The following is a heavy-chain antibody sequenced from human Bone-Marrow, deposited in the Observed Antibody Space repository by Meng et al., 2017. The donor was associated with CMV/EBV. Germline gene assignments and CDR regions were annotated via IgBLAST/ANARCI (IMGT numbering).Heavy chain of an antibody. V-gene: IGHV1-2*02. D-gene: IGHD3-10*01. Sequence: ASVKVSCKASGYTFTGYYMHWVRQAPGQGLEWMGWINPNSGGTNYAQKFQGRVTMTRDTSISTAYMELSRLRSDDTAVYYCARDGGGSVTKYYYYYGMGFWGQGTMVTVSS. CDR3: ARDGGGSVTKYYYYYGMGF. CDR1: GYTFTGYY. CDR2: INPNSGGT. J-gene: IGHJ6*02.